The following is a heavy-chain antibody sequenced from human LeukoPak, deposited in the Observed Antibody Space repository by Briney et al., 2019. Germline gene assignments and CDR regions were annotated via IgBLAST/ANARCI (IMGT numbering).Heavy chain of an antibody. Sequence: GGSLRLSCAASGFTFSSYAMSWVRQAPGKGLEWVSAISGSGGSTYHADSVKGRFTISRDNSKNTLYLQMNSLRAEDTAVYYCAKDLRFLKWFFDYWGQGTLVTVSS. CDR2: ISGSGGST. J-gene: IGHJ4*02. D-gene: IGHD3-3*01. CDR1: GFTFSSYA. CDR3: AKDLRFLKWFFDY. V-gene: IGHV3-23*01.